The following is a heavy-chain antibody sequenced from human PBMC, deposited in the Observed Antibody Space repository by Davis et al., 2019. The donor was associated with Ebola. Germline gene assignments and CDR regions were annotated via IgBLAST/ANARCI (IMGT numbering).Heavy chain of an antibody. Sequence: SETLSLTCPVYGRSSTANYWRCVRQPPGKGLVWIGGINHSGSTNYNPSLKSRVTISVDTSKNQFSLKLSSVTAADTAVYHCARGREYYGGRFDPWGQGTLVSVSS. D-gene: IGHD3-10*01. V-gene: IGHV4-34*01. J-gene: IGHJ5*02. CDR1: GRSSTANY. CDR2: INHSGST. CDR3: ARGREYYGGRFDP.